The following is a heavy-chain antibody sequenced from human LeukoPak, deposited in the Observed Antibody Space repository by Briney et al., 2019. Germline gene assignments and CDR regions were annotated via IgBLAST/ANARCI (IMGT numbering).Heavy chain of an antibody. V-gene: IGHV3-7*01. D-gene: IGHD2-2*01. CDR1: GFTFSSYW. Sequence: GGSLRLSCAASGFTFSSYWMSWVRQAPGKGLEWVANIKQDGSEKYYVDSVKGRFTISRDNAKNPVYLQMHRLRADDTAVYYCARAGYCSSTRCSGAFDIWGQGTMVPVSS. J-gene: IGHJ3*02. CDR2: IKQDGSEK. CDR3: ARAGYCSSTRCSGAFDI.